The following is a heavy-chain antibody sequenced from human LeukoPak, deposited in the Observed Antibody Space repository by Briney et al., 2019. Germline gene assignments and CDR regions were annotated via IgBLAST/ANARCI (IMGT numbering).Heavy chain of an antibody. CDR2: IYPGDSDT. V-gene: IGHV5-51*01. CDR1: GYSFTNYW. CDR3: VGVRTYRSCFDP. Sequence: PGESLKISCKGSGYSFTNYWIAWVRQMPGKGLEWTGIIYPGDSDTRYSPSFQGQVTISADKSISTAYLQWSSLKASDTAMYYCVGVRTYRSCFDPWGQGTLVTVSS. J-gene: IGHJ5*02. D-gene: IGHD3-10*01.